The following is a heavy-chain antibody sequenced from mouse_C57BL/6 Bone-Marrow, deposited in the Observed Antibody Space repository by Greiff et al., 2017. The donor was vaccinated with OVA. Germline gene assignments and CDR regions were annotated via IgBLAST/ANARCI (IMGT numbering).Heavy chain of an antibody. D-gene: IGHD2-12*01. CDR1: GYTFTSYG. V-gene: IGHV1-81*01. CDR3: ANSFYYAMDY. J-gene: IGHJ4*01. CDR2: IYPRSGNT. Sequence: VQVVESGAELARPGASVKLSCKASGYTFTSYGISWVKQRTGQGLEWIGEIYPRSGNTYYNEKFKGKATLTADKSSSTAYMELRSLTSEDSAVYFCANSFYYAMDYWGQGTSVTVSS.